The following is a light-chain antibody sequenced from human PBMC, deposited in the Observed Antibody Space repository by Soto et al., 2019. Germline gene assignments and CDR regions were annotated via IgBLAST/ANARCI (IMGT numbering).Light chain of an antibody. V-gene: IGLV2-8*01. CDR2: EVS. Sequence: QSALTQPPSASGSPGQSVTISCTGTSSDVGGYNYVSWYQQHPGQAPKLMIYEVSKRPSGGPDRFSGSKSGNTASLTVSGLQAEDEADYYCSSYAGSNRVFGGGTKLTVL. CDR3: SSYAGSNRV. CDR1: SSDVGGYNY. J-gene: IGLJ2*01.